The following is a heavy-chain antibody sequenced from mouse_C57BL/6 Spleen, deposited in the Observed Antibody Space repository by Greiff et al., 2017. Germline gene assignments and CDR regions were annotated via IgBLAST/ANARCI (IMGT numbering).Heavy chain of an antibody. CDR3: ARHESSYAWFAY. Sequence: EVQGVESGGDLVKPGGSLKLSCAASGFTFSSYGMSWVRQTPDKRLEWVATISSGGSYTYYPDSVKGRFTISRDNAKNTLYLQMSSLKSEDTAMYYCARHESSYAWFAYWGQGTLVTVSA. CDR2: ISSGGSYT. CDR1: GFTFSSYG. J-gene: IGHJ3*01. D-gene: IGHD1-1*01. V-gene: IGHV5-6*01.